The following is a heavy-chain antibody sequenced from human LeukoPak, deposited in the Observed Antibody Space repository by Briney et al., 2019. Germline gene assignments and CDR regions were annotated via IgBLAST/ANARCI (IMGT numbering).Heavy chain of an antibody. J-gene: IGHJ4*02. D-gene: IGHD5-24*01. CDR3: ARGREMATIMAGIDY. Sequence: SLKVSCKASGGTFSSYAISWVRQAPGQGLEWTGGIIPIFGTASYAQKFQGRVTITADESTSTANMELRSLRSEDTAVYYCARGREMATIMAGIDYWGQGTLVTVSS. V-gene: IGHV1-69*01. CDR2: IIPIFGTA. CDR1: GGTFSSYA.